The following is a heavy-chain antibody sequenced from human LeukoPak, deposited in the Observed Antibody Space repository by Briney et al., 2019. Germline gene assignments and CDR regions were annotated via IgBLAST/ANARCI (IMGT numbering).Heavy chain of an antibody. CDR3: ARRTITMVRGVIYYYGMDV. V-gene: IGHV1-69*01. J-gene: IGHJ6*04. CDR2: IIPIFGTA. CDR1: GGTFSSYA. Sequence: SVQVSCKACGGTFSSYAISWVRQAPGQGLEWMGGIIPIFGTANYAQKFQGRVTITADESTSTAYMELSSLRSEDTAVYYCARRTITMVRGVIYYYGMDVWGKGTTVTVSS. D-gene: IGHD3-10*01.